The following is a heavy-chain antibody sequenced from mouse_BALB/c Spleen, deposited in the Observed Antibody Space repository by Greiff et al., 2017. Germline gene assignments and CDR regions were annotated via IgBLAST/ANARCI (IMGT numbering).Heavy chain of an antibody. CDR2: ISSGGST. Sequence: EVQGVESGGGLVKPGGSLKLSCAASGFTFSSYAMSWVRQTPEKRLEWVASISSGGSTYYPDSVKGRFTISRDNARNILYLQMSSLRSEDTAMYYCARDDFAYWGQGTLVTVSA. CDR1: GFTFSSYA. J-gene: IGHJ3*01. V-gene: IGHV5-6-5*01. D-gene: IGHD2-12*01. CDR3: ARDDFAY.